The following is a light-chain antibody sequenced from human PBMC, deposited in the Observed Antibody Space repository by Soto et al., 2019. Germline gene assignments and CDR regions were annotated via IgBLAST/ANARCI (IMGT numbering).Light chain of an antibody. J-gene: IGKJ1*01. V-gene: IGKV1-6*01. CDR3: GQDHNYPLT. Sequence: AIRLTQSPSSLSASVGGRVTITCRASQDIRNDLGWYQQKPGRAPKLLIYGASTLHSGVPSRFSGSGSGTYFTLTISSLQSEDFASYLCGQDHNYPLTFGQGTKVDIK. CDR1: QDIRND. CDR2: GAS.